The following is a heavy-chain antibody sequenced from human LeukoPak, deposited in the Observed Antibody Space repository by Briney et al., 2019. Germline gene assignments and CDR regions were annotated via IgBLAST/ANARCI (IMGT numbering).Heavy chain of an antibody. V-gene: IGHV3-30-3*01. Sequence: GGSLRLSYAASGFTFSSYAMHWVRQAPGKGLEWVAVISYDGSNKYYADSVKGRFTISRDNSKNTLYLQMNSLRAEDTAVYYCARSAVDTAMVTVYWGQGTLVTVSS. CDR2: ISYDGSNK. CDR1: GFTFSSYA. J-gene: IGHJ4*02. CDR3: ARSAVDTAMVTVY. D-gene: IGHD5-18*01.